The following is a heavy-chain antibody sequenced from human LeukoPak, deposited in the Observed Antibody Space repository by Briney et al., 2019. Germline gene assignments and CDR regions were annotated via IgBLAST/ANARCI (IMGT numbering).Heavy chain of an antibody. Sequence: PGGSLRLSCAASGFTFSSYGMPWVRQAPGKGLEWVAVISYDGSNKYYADSVKGRFTISRDNSKNTLYLQMNSLRAEDTAVYYCAKGSGAMVREPFDYWGQGTLVTVSS. J-gene: IGHJ4*02. D-gene: IGHD3-10*01. CDR2: ISYDGSNK. CDR1: GFTFSSYG. V-gene: IGHV3-30*18. CDR3: AKGSGAMVREPFDY.